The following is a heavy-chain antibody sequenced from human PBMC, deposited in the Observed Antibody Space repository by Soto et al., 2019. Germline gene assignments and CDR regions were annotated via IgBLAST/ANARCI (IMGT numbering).Heavy chain of an antibody. D-gene: IGHD6-13*01. CDR2: IKSKTDGGTT. J-gene: IGHJ4*02. V-gene: IGHV3-15*01. CDR1: GFTFSNAW. Sequence: GGSLRLSYAASGFTFSNAWMSWVRQTPGKGLEWVGRIKSKTDGGTTDYAAPVKGRFTISRDDSKNTLYLQMNSLKTEDTAVYYCTTFIAAAELDDYWGQGTLVTVSS. CDR3: TTFIAAAELDDY.